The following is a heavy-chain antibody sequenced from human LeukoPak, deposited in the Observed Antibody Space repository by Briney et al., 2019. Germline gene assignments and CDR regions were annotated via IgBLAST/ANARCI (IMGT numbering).Heavy chain of an antibody. CDR2: IYYSGST. Sequence: SETLSLTCTVSGGSISSSSYYWGWIRQPPGKGLEWIGSIYYSGSTYYNPSLKSRVTISVDTSKNQFSLKLSSVTAADTAVYYCASSYYYGSGSPFDCWGQGTLVTVSS. CDR1: GGSISSSSYY. CDR3: ASSYYYGSGSPFDC. V-gene: IGHV4-39*07. J-gene: IGHJ4*02. D-gene: IGHD3-10*01.